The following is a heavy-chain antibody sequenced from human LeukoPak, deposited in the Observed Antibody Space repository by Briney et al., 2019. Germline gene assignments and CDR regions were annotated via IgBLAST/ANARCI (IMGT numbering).Heavy chain of an antibody. V-gene: IGHV1-69*13. J-gene: IGHJ4*02. CDR2: IIPIFGTA. CDR3: AIRSYYYDSSGYCPFDY. D-gene: IGHD3-22*01. Sequence: SVKVSCKASGGTFSSYAICWVRQAPGQGLEWMGGIIPIFGTANCAQKFQGRVTITADESTSTAYMELSSLRSEDTAVYYCAIRSYYYDSSGYCPFDYWGQGTLVTVSS. CDR1: GGTFSSYA.